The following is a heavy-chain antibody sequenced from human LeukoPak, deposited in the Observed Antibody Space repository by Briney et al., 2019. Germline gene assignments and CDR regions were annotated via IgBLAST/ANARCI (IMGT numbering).Heavy chain of an antibody. D-gene: IGHD2-2*01. J-gene: IGHJ4*02. CDR3: ARANCSSTSCYRSYYFDY. V-gene: IGHV1-46*01. Sequence: ASVKVSCKASGYTFTGYYMHWARQAPGQGLEWMGIINPSGGSTSYAQKFQGRVTMTRDTSTSTVYMELSSLRSEDTAVYYCARANCSSTSCYRSYYFDYWGQGTLVTVSS. CDR1: GYTFTGYY. CDR2: INPSGGST.